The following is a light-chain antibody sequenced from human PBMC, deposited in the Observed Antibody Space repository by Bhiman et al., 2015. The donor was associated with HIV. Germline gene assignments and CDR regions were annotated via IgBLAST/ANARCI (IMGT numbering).Light chain of an antibody. Sequence: QSVLTQPPSVSGAPGQRVTISCTGSSSNIGAGYDVHWYQQLPGTAPKVLIYGNFNRPSGVPDRFSGSKSGTSASLAIAGLQAEDEADYYCSSYTSSSTWVFGGGTKLTVL. J-gene: IGLJ3*02. CDR3: SSYTSSSTWV. V-gene: IGLV1-40*01. CDR1: SSNIGAGYD. CDR2: GNF.